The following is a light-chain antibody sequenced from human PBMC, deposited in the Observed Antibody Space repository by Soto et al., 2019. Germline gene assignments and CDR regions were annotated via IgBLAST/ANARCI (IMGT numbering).Light chain of an antibody. J-gene: IGKJ1*01. CDR1: QSISNW. Sequence: DIQMTQSPSTLSASVGDTVTITCRARQSISNWLAWYQQKPGKAPKILIFDGSSLESGVPSRLRGSGSGTEFTLTITSLQPEDFATYYCQKYKSFSWTCGQGTKVDIK. CDR2: DGS. V-gene: IGKV1-5*01. CDR3: QKYKSFSWT.